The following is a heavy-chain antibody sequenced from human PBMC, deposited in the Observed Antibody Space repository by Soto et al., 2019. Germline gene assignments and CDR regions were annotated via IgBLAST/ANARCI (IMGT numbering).Heavy chain of an antibody. Sequence: QVQLVESGGGVVQPGRSLRLSCAASGFTFSSYGMHWVRQAPGKGLEWVAVIWYDGSNKYYADSVKGRFTISRDNSKNTLYLQMNSLRAEDTAVYYCARDSTSDILTGPYELRNAFDIWGQGTMVTVSS. CDR3: ARDSTSDILTGPYELRNAFDI. CDR2: IWYDGSNK. J-gene: IGHJ3*02. V-gene: IGHV3-33*01. CDR1: GFTFSSYG. D-gene: IGHD3-9*01.